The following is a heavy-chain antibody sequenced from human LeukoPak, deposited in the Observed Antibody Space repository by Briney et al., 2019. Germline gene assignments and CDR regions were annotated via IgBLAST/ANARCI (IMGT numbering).Heavy chain of an antibody. CDR3: AKEIFGVVITYFDY. Sequence: GGSLRLSCAASGFTSSSYAMSWVRQAPGKGLEWVSAISGSGGSTYYADSVKGRFTISRDNSKDTLYLQMNSLRAEDTAVYYCAKEIFGVVITYFDYWGQGTLVTVSS. CDR2: ISGSGGST. J-gene: IGHJ4*02. V-gene: IGHV3-23*01. D-gene: IGHD3-3*01. CDR1: GFTSSSYA.